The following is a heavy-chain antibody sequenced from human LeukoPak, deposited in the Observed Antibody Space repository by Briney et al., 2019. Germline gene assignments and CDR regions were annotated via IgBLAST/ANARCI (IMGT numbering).Heavy chain of an antibody. J-gene: IGHJ4*02. D-gene: IGHD2-15*01. Sequence: GALRLSCAASGFTFNNYAINWVRQAPGKGLEWVSAISGSGGSTYYADSVKGRFTISRDNSKNTLYLQMNSLRAEDTAVYYCAKDMDIVVVVAAPTYFDYWGQGTLVTVSS. CDR1: GFTFNNYA. CDR3: AKDMDIVVVVAAPTYFDY. CDR2: ISGSGGST. V-gene: IGHV3-23*01.